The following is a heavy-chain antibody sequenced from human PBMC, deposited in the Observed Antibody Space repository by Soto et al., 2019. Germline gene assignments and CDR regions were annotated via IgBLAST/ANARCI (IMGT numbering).Heavy chain of an antibody. CDR3: VRDDVYCGGGRCFGVPMDV. CDR2: FNNVGSI. CDR1: GFAVSSKY. Sequence: EVQLVESGGGVVQPGGSLRLSCAASGFAVSSKYMSWVRQPPGREPEWVALFNNVGSISYSESVKGSFTISRDSSKNTLDLQLNSLRAEDTAVYYCVRDDVYCGGGRCFGVPMDVWGKGTTVTVSS. D-gene: IGHD2-15*01. J-gene: IGHJ6*03. V-gene: IGHV3-66*01.